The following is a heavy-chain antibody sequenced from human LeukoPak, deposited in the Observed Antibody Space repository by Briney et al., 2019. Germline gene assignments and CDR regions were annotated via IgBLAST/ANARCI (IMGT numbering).Heavy chain of an antibody. V-gene: IGHV3-21*04. J-gene: IGHJ4*02. Sequence: GGSLRLSCAASGFTFSSYSMNWVRQAPGKGLEWVSSISSSSSYIYYADSVKGRFTISRDNAKNSLYLQMNSLRAEDTAVYYCAKAPFPYCSSTGCYPFDYWGQGTLVTVSS. CDR1: GFTFSSYS. CDR3: AKAPFPYCSSTGCYPFDY. D-gene: IGHD2-2*01. CDR2: ISSSSSYI.